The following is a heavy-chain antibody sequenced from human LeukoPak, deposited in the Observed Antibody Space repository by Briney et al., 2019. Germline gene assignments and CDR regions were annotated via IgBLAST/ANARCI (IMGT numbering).Heavy chain of an antibody. CDR2: INWNGGST. Sequence: GGSLRLSCAASGFTFDDYGMSWVRQAPGRGLEWVSGINWNGGSTGYADSVKGRFTISRDNAKNSLYLQMNSLRAEDTALYYCARDLAYYYGSGRGDWGQGTLVTVSS. J-gene: IGHJ4*02. CDR3: ARDLAYYYGSGRGD. V-gene: IGHV3-20*04. CDR1: GFTFDDYG. D-gene: IGHD3-10*01.